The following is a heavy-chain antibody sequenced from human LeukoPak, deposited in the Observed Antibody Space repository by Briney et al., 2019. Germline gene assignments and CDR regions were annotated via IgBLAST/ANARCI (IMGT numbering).Heavy chain of an antibody. J-gene: IGHJ5*02. CDR3: AGGSFDP. CDR2: IYYSGST. Sequence: SETLSLTCTVSGGSISSYYWSWIRQPPGKGLEWIGYIYYSGSTNYNPSLKSRVTISVDTSKNQFSLKLSSVTAADTAVYYCAGGSFDPWGQGTLVTVSS. V-gene: IGHV4-59*08. CDR1: GGSISSYY.